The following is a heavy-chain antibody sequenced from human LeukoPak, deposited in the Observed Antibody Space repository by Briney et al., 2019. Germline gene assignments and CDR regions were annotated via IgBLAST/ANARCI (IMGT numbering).Heavy chain of an antibody. J-gene: IGHJ4*02. V-gene: IGHV4-39*07. D-gene: IGHD4-23*01. CDR2: IYYSGST. Sequence: SETRSLTCTVSGGSISSSSYYWGWIRQPPGKGLEWIGSIYYSGSTYYNPSLKSRVTISVDTSKNQFSLKLSSVTAADTAVYYCARGDYGGNLFDYWGQGTLVTVSS. CDR1: GGSISSSSYY. CDR3: ARGDYGGNLFDY.